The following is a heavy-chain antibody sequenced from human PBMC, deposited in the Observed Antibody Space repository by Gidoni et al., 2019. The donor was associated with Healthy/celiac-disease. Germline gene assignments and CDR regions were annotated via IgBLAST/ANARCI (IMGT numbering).Heavy chain of an antibody. J-gene: IGHJ4*02. D-gene: IGHD6-13*01. CDR2: MSGSGGRT. V-gene: IGHV3-23*01. Sequence: EVQLLESGGGLVQPGGSLRLSCAASGFTFSSYAMSWVRQAPGKGLEWVSAMSGSGGRTYYADAGKGRFTISRDNSKNTLYLQMNSLRAEDTAVYYCAKVRQQLVYFDYWGQGTLVTVSS. CDR1: GFTFSSYA. CDR3: AKVRQQLVYFDY.